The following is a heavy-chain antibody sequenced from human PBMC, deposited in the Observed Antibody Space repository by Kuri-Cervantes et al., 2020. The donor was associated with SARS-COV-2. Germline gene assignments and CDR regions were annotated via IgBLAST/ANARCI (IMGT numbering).Heavy chain of an antibody. CDR1: GGSISSGDYY. V-gene: IGHV4-30-4*08. Sequence: SETLSLTCTVSGGSISSGDYYWSWIRQPPGKGLEWIGCIYYSGSTYYNPSLKSRVTISVDTSKNQFSLKLSSVTAADTAVYYCARVAAAAGTHYYYYYYMDVWGKGTTVTVSS. J-gene: IGHJ6*03. CDR3: ARVAAAAGTHYYYYYYMDV. D-gene: IGHD6-13*01. CDR2: IYYSGST.